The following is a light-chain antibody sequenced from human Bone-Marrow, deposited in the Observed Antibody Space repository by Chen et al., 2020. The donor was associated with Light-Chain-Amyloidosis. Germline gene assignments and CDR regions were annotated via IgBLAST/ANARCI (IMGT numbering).Light chain of an antibody. V-gene: IGLV1-47*01. CDR3: SAWDDSLSAVV. CDR1: RSNIGSNY. J-gene: IGLJ2*01. CDR2: RTH. Sequence: QSVLTLPPPASVTPGQRVTIPCSGTRSNIGSNYINWYQQFPGTAPKLLIYRTHQRHSWVTDRVSGSKSGTSASLAISGLRPEDGAEYYCSAWDDSLSAVVFGGGTKLTVL.